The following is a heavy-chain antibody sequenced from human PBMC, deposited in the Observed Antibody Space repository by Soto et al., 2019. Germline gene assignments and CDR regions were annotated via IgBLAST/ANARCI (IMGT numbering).Heavy chain of an antibody. CDR1: GFTFSDYY. D-gene: IGHD5-12*01. J-gene: IGHJ4*02. V-gene: IGHV3-11*01. Sequence: GGSLRLSCAASGFTFSDYYMSWIRQAPGKGLEWVSYISSSGSTIYYADSVKGRFTISRDNAKNSLYLQMNSLRAEDTAMYYCARDRIVATIGDIDYWGQGTLVTVSS. CDR2: ISSSGSTI. CDR3: ARDRIVATIGDIDY.